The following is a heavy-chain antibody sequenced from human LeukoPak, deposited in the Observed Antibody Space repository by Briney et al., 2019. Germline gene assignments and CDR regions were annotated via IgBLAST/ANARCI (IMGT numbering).Heavy chain of an antibody. CDR2: IYYSGYT. D-gene: IGHD3-10*01. CDR1: GGSISSYY. V-gene: IGHV4-59*01. CDR3: ARTTMVRGTNYMDV. J-gene: IGHJ6*03. Sequence: SETLSLTCTVSGGSISSYYWSWIRQPPGKGLEWIGYIYYSGYTNYNPSLKSRVTISVDTSKNQFSLKLSSVTAADTAVYYCARTTMVRGTNYMDVWGKGTTVTISS.